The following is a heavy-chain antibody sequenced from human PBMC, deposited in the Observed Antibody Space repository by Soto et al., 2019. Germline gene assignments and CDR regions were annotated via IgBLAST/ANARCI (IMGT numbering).Heavy chain of an antibody. Sequence: SVKVSCKASGGTFSSYTISWVRQAPGQGLEWMGRIIPILGIANYAQKFQGRVTITADKSTSTAYMELSSLRSEDTAVYYCARLVVVAQYCYYRRDDWGQRTPVTDSS. V-gene: IGHV1-69*02. J-gene: IGHJ6*02. D-gene: IGHD2-15*01. CDR2: IIPILGIA. CDR3: ARLVVVAQYCYYRRDD. CDR1: GGTFSSYT.